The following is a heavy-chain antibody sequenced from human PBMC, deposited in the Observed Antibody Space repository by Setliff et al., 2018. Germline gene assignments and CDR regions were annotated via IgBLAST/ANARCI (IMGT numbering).Heavy chain of an antibody. D-gene: IGHD6-6*01. J-gene: IGHJ6*03. CDR1: GGSISSGSYY. Sequence: SETLSLTCTVSGGSISSGSYYWSWIRQPAGKGLEWIGHIYSSGSTNYNPSLKSRVTISVDRSKNQFSLKLSFVIAADTAVYYCARDLYSSSSGGFYYYYYYMDVWGKGTTVT. CDR2: IYSSGST. V-gene: IGHV4-61*09. CDR3: ARDLYSSSSGGFYYYYYYMDV.